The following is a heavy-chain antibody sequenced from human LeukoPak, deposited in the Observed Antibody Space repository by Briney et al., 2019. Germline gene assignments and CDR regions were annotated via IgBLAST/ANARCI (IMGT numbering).Heavy chain of an antibody. CDR3: ARPTKEGSSWYWWFDP. V-gene: IGHV3-74*01. Sequence: GGSLRLSCAASGFTFSSYWMHWARQAPGKGLVWVSRINDGSSTSYADSVKGRFTISRDNAKNTLYLQMNSLRAEDTAVYYCARPTKEGSSWYWWFDPWGQGTLVTVSS. D-gene: IGHD6-13*01. CDR1: GFTFSSYW. J-gene: IGHJ5*02. CDR2: INDGSST.